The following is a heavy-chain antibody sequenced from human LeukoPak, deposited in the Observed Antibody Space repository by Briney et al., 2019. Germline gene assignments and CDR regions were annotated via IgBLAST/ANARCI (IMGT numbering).Heavy chain of an antibody. CDR3: ARDHLPAGAPGYYMDV. J-gene: IGHJ6*03. V-gene: IGHV4-59*01. Sequence: PSETLSLTCTVSGGSLNNNYWSWVRQPPGKGLEWIGYISYSGSTNYNPSLKSRVTMSVDTSKNQFSLMLRSVTAADTAVYYCARDHLPAGAPGYYMDVWGKGTTVTVSS. CDR2: ISYSGST. CDR1: GGSLNNNY. D-gene: IGHD4/OR15-4a*01.